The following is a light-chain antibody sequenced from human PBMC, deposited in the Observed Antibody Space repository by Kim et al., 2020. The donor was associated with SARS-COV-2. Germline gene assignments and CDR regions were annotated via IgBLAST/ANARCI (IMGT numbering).Light chain of an antibody. J-gene: IGLJ3*02. CDR1: NIGNES. CDR2: YDS. V-gene: IGLV3-21*01. CDR3: QVWESTSDHPE. Sequence: SYELTQPPSVSVAPGETARITCGGNNIGNESVYWYQKRPGQAPVLVIYYDSDRPSGISERFSGSNSGNTATLTISRVGAGDEADYFCQVWESTSDHPEFGGGTQLTVL.